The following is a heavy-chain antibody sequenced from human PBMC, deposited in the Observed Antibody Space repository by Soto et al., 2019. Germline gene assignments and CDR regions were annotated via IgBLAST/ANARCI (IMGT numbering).Heavy chain of an antibody. V-gene: IGHV1-2*04. CDR1: GYTFTGYY. Sequence: ASVKVSCKASGYTFTGYYMHWVRQAPGQGLEWMGWISPNSGGTNYAQKFQGWVTMTRDTSISTAYMELSRLRSDDTAVYYCARDDCSSTSCYTSYGMDVWGQGTTVTVSS. CDR3: ARDDCSSTSCYTSYGMDV. CDR2: ISPNSGGT. D-gene: IGHD2-2*02. J-gene: IGHJ6*02.